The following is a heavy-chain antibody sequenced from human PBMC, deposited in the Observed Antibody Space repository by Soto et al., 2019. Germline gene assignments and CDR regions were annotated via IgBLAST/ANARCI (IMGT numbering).Heavy chain of an antibody. J-gene: IGHJ4*02. CDR3: ARGLRDYIYYFDS. Sequence: SETLSLTCAVSGVSISRYYWSWIRQPPGRGLEYLGYVFHTGTTNYNPSLRSRVTMSVDTSKNQFSLKLSSVTAADTAVYYCARGLRDYIYYFDSWGQGALVTVSS. CDR1: GVSISRYY. D-gene: IGHD4-4*01. CDR2: VFHTGTT. V-gene: IGHV4-59*08.